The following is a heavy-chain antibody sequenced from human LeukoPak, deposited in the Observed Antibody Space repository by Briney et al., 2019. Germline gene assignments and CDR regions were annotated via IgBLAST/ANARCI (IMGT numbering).Heavy chain of an antibody. CDR1: GGSISSYY. CDR2: IYTSGST. Sequence: SETLSLTCTVSGGSISSYYWSWIRQPAGEGLEWIGRIYTSGSTNYNPSLKSRVTMSVDTSKNQFSLKLSSVTAADTAVYYCAREAYDSSGYYYPPFDYWGQGTLVTVSS. V-gene: IGHV4-4*07. CDR3: AREAYDSSGYYYPPFDY. J-gene: IGHJ4*02. D-gene: IGHD3-22*01.